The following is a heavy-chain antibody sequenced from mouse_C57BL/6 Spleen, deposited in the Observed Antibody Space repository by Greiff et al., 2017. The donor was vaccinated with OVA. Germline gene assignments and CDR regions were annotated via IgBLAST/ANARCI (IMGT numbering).Heavy chain of an antibody. CDR2: FHPYNDDT. J-gene: IGHJ4*01. Sequence: VKLQESGAELVKPGASVKMSCKASGYTFTTYPIEWMKQNHGKSLEWIGNFHPYNDDTKYNEKFKGKATLTVEKSSSTVYLELSRLTSDDSAVYYCARTIYYGNYDYAMDYWGQGTSVTVSS. CDR1: GYTFTTYP. D-gene: IGHD2-1*01. V-gene: IGHV1-47*01. CDR3: ARTIYYGNYDYAMDY.